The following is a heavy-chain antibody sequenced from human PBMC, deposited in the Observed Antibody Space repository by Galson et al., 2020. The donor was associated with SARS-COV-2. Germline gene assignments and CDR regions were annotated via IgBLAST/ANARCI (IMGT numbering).Heavy chain of an antibody. CDR3: ARDRADKIIVRDDAFDI. V-gene: IGHV1-18*04. CDR1: GYTFTNYG. D-gene: IGHD2-15*01. J-gene: IGHJ3*02. Sequence: ASVKVSCKASGYTFTNYGINWVRQAPGLGPEWMGWISAHNGNTNYAQSLKGRVTMTTDTSTSTAYMELRSLRSYDTAVYYCARDRADKIIVRDDAFDIWGQGTMVTVSS. CDR2: ISAHNGNT.